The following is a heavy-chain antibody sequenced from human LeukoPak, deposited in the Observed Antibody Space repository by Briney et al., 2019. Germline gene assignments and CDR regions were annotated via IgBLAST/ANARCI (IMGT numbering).Heavy chain of an antibody. V-gene: IGHV3-74*01. J-gene: IGHJ5*02. D-gene: IGHD3-10*01. CDR2: IKSDGST. CDR3: ARAVTYFYGSVTYDWFDP. Sequence: GGSLRLSCAASGFTFSSYWMHWVGQIRGKGLVWFSRIKSDGSTIYADSVKGRFTISRDHDKNTVHLQMNSLRAEDTAIYYCARAVTYFYGSVTYDWFDPWGEGPLVTVPS. CDR1: GFTFSSYW.